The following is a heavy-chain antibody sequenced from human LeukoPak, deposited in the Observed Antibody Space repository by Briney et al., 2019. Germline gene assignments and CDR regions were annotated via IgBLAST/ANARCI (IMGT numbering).Heavy chain of an antibody. V-gene: IGHV4-38-2*02. CDR1: GYSISSGYY. Sequence: SETLSLTCTVSGYSISSGYYWGWIRQPPGKGLEWIGSIYHSGSTYYNPSLKSRVTISVDTSKNQFSLKLSSVTAADTAVYYCARGYYDSSGYYGPYDAFDIWGQGTMVTVSS. CDR2: IYHSGST. CDR3: ARGYYDSSGYYGPYDAFDI. D-gene: IGHD3-22*01. J-gene: IGHJ3*02.